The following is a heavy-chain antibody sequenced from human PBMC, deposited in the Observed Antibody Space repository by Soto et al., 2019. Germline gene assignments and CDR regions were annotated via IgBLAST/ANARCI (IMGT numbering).Heavy chain of an antibody. CDR2: IYHSGDT. V-gene: IGHV4-30-2*01. J-gene: IGHJ4*02. CDR1: GASLSIKGYS. CDR3: ARYLLRGVIDY. Sequence: PSRAVYVNSGDLGASLSIKGYSWSWIRQPPGKGLEWIGYIYHSGDTFYNPSLRGRVTISVDRSKNQFSLNLQSVTAADTAVYYCARYLLRGVIDYWGQGSLVTVSS. D-gene: IGHD3-10*01.